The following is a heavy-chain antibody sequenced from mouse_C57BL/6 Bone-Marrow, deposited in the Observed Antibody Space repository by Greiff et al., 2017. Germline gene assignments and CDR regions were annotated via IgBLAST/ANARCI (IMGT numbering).Heavy chain of an antibody. Sequence: QVQLQQPGAELVMPGASVKLSCKASGYTFTSYWMHWVKQRPVQGLEWIGEIDPSDSYTNYNQKFKGKSTLTVDKSSSTAYMQLSSLTSEDSAVYYCARSPAPHYYGSSYEGYYAMDYWGQGTSVTVSS. J-gene: IGHJ4*01. CDR1: GYTFTSYW. V-gene: IGHV1-69*01. CDR3: ARSPAPHYYGSSYEGYYAMDY. CDR2: IDPSDSYT. D-gene: IGHD1-1*01.